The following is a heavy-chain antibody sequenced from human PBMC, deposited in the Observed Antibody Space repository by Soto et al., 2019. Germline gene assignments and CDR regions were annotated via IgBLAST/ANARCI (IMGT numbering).Heavy chain of an antibody. CDR3: AREQYDFWSGYYGVYYYGMDV. Sequence: GGSLRLSCAASGFTFSSYAMHWVRQAPGKGLEWVAVISYDGSNEYCADSVKGRFTISRDNSKNTLYLQMNSLRAEDTAVYYCAREQYDFWSGYYGVYYYGMDVWGQGTTVTVSS. J-gene: IGHJ6*02. V-gene: IGHV3-30-3*01. CDR2: ISYDGSNE. CDR1: GFTFSSYA. D-gene: IGHD3-3*01.